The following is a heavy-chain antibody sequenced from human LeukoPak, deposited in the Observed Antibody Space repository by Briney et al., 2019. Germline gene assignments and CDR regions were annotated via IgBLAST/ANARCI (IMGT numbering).Heavy chain of an antibody. CDR1: GFTFSSYE. V-gene: IGHV3-48*03. CDR3: VRVWNPQALGY. J-gene: IGHJ4*02. CDR2: IDGSGSTR. D-gene: IGHD1-1*01. Sequence: GGSLRLSCVASGFTFSSYEMNWVRQAPGKGLECISYIDGSGSTRYYADSVKDRFTISRDNAKNSLYLQMDSLRAEDTAVYYCVRVWNPQALGYWGQGTLVTVSS.